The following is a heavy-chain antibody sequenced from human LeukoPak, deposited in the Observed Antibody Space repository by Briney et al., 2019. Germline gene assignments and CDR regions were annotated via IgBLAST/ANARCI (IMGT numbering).Heavy chain of an antibody. V-gene: IGHV1-18*01. CDR2: ISAYNGNT. J-gene: IGHJ4*02. D-gene: IGHD3-3*01. CDR1: GYTFTSYG. CDR3: ARDIVFTPPYYDFWSGGPHLDY. Sequence: ASVKVSCKASGYTFTSYGISWVGQAPGQGLEWMGWISAYNGNTNYAQKLQGRVAMTTDTSTSTAYMELRSLRSDDTAVYYCARDIVFTPPYYDFWSGGPHLDYWGQGTLVTVSS.